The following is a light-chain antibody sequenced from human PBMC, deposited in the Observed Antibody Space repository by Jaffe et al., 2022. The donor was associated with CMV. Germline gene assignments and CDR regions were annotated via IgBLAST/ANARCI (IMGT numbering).Light chain of an antibody. Sequence: SYELTQPPSVSVSPGQTASITCSGDKLGDKYTSWYQQKPGQSPVVIIYQDTQRPSGIPERFSGSTSGNTATLTISGTQGVDEADYYCQAWDSSSLYVFGTGTKVTVL. CDR1: KLGDKY. CDR2: QDT. CDR3: QAWDSSSLYV. J-gene: IGLJ1*01. V-gene: IGLV3-1*01.